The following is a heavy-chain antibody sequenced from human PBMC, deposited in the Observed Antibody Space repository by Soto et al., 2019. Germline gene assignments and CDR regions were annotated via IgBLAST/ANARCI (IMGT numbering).Heavy chain of an antibody. V-gene: IGHV4-30-4*01. Sequence: PSETLSLTCSVSGGSINSYTNYWSWIRQTPSRGLEWIGYIYYSGTTYYNPSLKSRVTISVDTSKNQFSLRLTSVTAADTAVYYCARGDRTVVTKGVWFDPWGQGTLVTVSS. D-gene: IGHD2-15*01. CDR2: IYYSGTT. J-gene: IGHJ5*02. CDR3: ARGDRTVVTKGVWFDP. CDR1: GGSINSYTNY.